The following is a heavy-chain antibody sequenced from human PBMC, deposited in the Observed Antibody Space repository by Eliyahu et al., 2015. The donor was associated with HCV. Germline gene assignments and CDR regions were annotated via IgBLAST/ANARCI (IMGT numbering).Heavy chain of an antibody. CDR3: ARGRIWGSYQPFDY. CDR1: GFXFSSYG. V-gene: IGHV3-33*01. CDR2: IWYDGSNK. J-gene: IGHJ4*02. Sequence: QVQLVESGGGVVQPGRSLRLSCAASGFXFSSYGMHWVRQAPGKGLEWVAVIWYDGSNKYYADSVKGRFTISRDNSKNTLYLQMNSLRAEDTAVYYCARGRIWGSYQPFDYWGQGTLVTVSS. D-gene: IGHD3-16*02.